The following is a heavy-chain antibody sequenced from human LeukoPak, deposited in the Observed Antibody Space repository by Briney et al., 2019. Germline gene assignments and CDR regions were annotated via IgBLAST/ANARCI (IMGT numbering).Heavy chain of an antibody. V-gene: IGHV4-59*08. J-gene: IGHJ4*02. D-gene: IGHD6-19*01. CDR3: ARQDIQWLDFDY. Sequence: SETLSLTCTVSGGSISGYYWSWIRQPPGKGLEWIGYIYYSGSTNYNPSLKSRVTISVDTSKNQFSLKLSSVTAADTAVYYCARQDIQWLDFDYWGQGTLVTVSS. CDR1: GGSISGYY. CDR2: IYYSGST.